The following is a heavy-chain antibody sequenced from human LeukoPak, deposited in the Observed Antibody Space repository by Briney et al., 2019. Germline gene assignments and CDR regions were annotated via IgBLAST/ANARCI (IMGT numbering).Heavy chain of an antibody. CDR2: IYHSGST. Sequence: SETLSLTCAVSGYSISSGYYWGWIRQPPGKGLEWIGSIYHSGSTYYNPSLKSRVTISVDTSKNQFSLKLSSVTAADTAVYYCATRDDYGGYEAYWGQGTLVTVSS. J-gene: IGHJ4*02. CDR1: GYSISSGYY. D-gene: IGHD4-17*01. V-gene: IGHV4-38-2*01. CDR3: ATRDDYGGYEAY.